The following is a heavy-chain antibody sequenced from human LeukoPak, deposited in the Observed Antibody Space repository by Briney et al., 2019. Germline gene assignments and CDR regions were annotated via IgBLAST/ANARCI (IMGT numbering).Heavy chain of an antibody. CDR3: ARGRYYYDSSAYHFDY. V-gene: IGHV4-61*02. CDR2: IHTSGST. D-gene: IGHD3-22*01. J-gene: IGHJ4*02. CDR1: GGSISSSSYY. Sequence: SETLSLTCTVSGGSISSSSYYWSWIRQPAGKGLEWIGRIHTSGSTNYNPSLKSRVTMSVDTSKNQFSLKLSSVTAADTAVYYCARGRYYYDSSAYHFDYWGQGALVTVSS.